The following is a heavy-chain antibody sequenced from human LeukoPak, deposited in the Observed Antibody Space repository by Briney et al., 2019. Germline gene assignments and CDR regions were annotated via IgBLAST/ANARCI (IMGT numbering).Heavy chain of an antibody. J-gene: IGHJ6*02. CDR1: GFTFSSYA. D-gene: IGHD3-22*01. Sequence: PGGSLRLSCAASGFTFSSYAMSWVRQAPGKGLEWVAVISYDGSKTYYTDSVRGRFTISRDNSKNTLYLQMNSLRAEDTAVYYCAKSTAYSIGMIVVIKPMDAWGQGTTVTVSS. V-gene: IGHV3-30*18. CDR3: AKSTAYSIGMIVVIKPMDA. CDR2: ISYDGSKT.